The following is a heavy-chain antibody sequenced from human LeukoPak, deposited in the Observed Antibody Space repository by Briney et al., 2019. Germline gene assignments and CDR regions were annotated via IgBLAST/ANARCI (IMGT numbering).Heavy chain of an antibody. CDR1: GGSISSGSYY. D-gene: IGHD5-18*01. J-gene: IGHJ4*02. Sequence: SQTLSLTCTVSGGSISSGSYYWSWIRQPAGKGLEWIGRIYTSGSTNYNPSLKSRVTISVDTSKNQFSLKLMSVTAADTAVYYCARVSWEYSYGHDYWGQGTLVTVSS. CDR2: IYTSGST. CDR3: ARVSWEYSYGHDY. V-gene: IGHV4-61*02.